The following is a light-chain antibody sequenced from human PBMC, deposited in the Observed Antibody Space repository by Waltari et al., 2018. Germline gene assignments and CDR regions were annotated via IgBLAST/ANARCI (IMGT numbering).Light chain of an antibody. V-gene: IGKV1-NL1*01. CDR2: GAS. CDR1: QGISNS. Sequence: DIQMTQSPSSLSASVGDRVTITCRASQGISNSLAWYQQKPGKAPKLLLYGASRLESGVPPRFSGSGSGTDYTLTISSLQPDDFATYYCQQYYFTPYTFGQGT. CDR3: QQYYFTPYT. J-gene: IGKJ2*01.